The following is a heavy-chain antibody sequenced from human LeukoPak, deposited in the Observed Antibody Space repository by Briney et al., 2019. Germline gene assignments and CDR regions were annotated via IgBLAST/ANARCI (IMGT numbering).Heavy chain of an antibody. CDR2: ISSSSSYI. V-gene: IGHV3-21*01. Sequence: GGSLRLSCAASGFTFSSYSMNWVRQAPGKGLEWVSSISSSSSYIYYADSVKGRFTISRDNAKNSLYLQMNSLRAEDTAVYYCARDRHFGDYVPSFDYWGQGTLVTVSS. CDR1: GFTFSSYS. J-gene: IGHJ4*02. CDR3: ARDRHFGDYVPSFDY. D-gene: IGHD4-17*01.